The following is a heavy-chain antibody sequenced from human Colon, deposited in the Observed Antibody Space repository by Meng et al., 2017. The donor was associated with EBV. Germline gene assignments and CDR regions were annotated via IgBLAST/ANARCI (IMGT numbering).Heavy chain of an antibody. CDR1: GFSVDEYY. V-gene: IGHV3-11*01. CDR2: INDRGDFV. J-gene: IGHJ4*02. CDR3: ATTSIPTDY. Sequence: QERLVESGGGVVKPGGSVRLSCWVSGFSVDEYYMSWLRRAPGKGLEWISYINDRGDFVYYRDSVKGRFTVSKDKAENSLYLQMTNLRVDDTAVYYCATTSIPTDYWGQGTLVTVSS.